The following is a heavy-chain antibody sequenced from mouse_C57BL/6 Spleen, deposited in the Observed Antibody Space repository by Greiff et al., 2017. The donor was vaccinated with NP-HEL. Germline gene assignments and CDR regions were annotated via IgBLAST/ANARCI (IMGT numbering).Heavy chain of an antibody. CDR2: ISDGGSYT. D-gene: IGHD2-10*01. V-gene: IGHV5-4*01. CDR3: AREGPTISYYYAMDY. J-gene: IGHJ4*01. Sequence: EVKLVESGGGLVKPGGSLKLSCAASGFTFSSYAMSWVRQTPEKRLEWVATISDGGSYTYYPDNVKGRFTISRDNAKNNLYLQMSHLKSEDTAMYYCAREGPTISYYYAMDYWGQGTSVTVSS. CDR1: GFTFSSYA.